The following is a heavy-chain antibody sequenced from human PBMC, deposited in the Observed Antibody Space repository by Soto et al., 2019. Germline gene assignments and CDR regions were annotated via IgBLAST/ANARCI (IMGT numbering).Heavy chain of an antibody. CDR1: GGTFSSYA. CDR3: ARSQGSSTSLEIYYYYYYGMDV. V-gene: IGHV1-69*01. D-gene: IGHD2-2*01. CDR2: IIPIPGTA. J-gene: IGHJ6*02. Sequence: QVQLVQSGAEVKKPGSSVKVSCKASGGTFSSYAISWVRQAPGQGLEWMGGIIPIPGTANYAQKFQGIVTIAADESTSTAYMELSSLRSEDTAVYYCARSQGSSTSLEIYYYYYYGMDVWGQGTTVTVSS.